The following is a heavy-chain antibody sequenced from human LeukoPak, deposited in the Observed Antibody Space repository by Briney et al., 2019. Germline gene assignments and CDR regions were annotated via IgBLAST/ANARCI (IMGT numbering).Heavy chain of an antibody. Sequence: GTSLRLSCAASGFTFSRYAMHWVRQAPGKGLEWVSVIYSGGSTYYVDSVKGRFTISRDNSKNTLYLQMNSLRAEDTAVYYCARRVLWFGEXVDYWGQGTLVTVSS. CDR2: IYSGGST. CDR1: GFTFSRYA. V-gene: IGHV3-53*01. J-gene: IGHJ4*02. D-gene: IGHD3-10*01. CDR3: ARRVLWFGEXVDY.